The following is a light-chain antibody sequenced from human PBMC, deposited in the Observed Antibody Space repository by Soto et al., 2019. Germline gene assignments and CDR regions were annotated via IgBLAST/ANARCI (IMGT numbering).Light chain of an antibody. V-gene: IGKV1-5*03. CDR3: QHYNTYPWT. Sequence: IQITPSPSIQSPPVGDRGTITLRASQSISSWLAWYQQKPGKAPNLLIHKASHLESGVPSRFSGSGSGTEFTLTISSLQPGDFATYYCQHYNTYPWTFGQGNKVDI. J-gene: IGKJ1*01. CDR2: KAS. CDR1: QSISSW.